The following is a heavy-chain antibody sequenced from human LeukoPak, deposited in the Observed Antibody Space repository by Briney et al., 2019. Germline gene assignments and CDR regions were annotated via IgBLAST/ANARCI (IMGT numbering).Heavy chain of an antibody. J-gene: IGHJ4*02. Sequence: GASVKVSCKASGYTFTSYGISWVRQAPGQGLEWMGWISAYNGNTNYAQQLQRRVTMTTDTSTRTAYMEMRSMRSDDTAVYYCARAMGIFGVVYYFDYWGQGTLVTVSS. CDR3: ARAMGIFGVVYYFDY. V-gene: IGHV1-18*01. CDR1: GYTFTSYG. CDR2: ISAYNGNT. D-gene: IGHD3-3*01.